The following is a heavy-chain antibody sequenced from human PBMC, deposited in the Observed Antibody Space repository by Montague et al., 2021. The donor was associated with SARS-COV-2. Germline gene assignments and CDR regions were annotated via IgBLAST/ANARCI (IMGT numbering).Heavy chain of an antibody. J-gene: IGHJ5*02. CDR2: IDYSGST. Sequence: SETLSLTCTVSGGSISSSSYYWGWIRQPPGKGLEWIGSIDYSGSTYYNPSLKSRVTISVDTSKNQFSLKLSSVTAADTAVYYCARNPADYYGSASYPTWENWFAPGGQGTLVAVSA. V-gene: IGHV4-39*01. CDR1: GGSISSSSYY. D-gene: IGHD3-10*01. CDR3: ARNPADYYGSASYPTWENWFAP.